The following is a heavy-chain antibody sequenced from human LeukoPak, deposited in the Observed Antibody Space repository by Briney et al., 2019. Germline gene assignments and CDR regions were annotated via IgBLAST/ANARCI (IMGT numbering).Heavy chain of an antibody. CDR3: ASTVSSSPRYYYYGMDV. D-gene: IGHD6-6*01. J-gene: IGHJ6*02. CDR2: INHSGST. V-gene: IGHV4-34*01. CDR1: GGSFSGYY. Sequence: PSETLSLTCAVYGGSFSGYYWSWIRQPPGKGLEWIGLINHSGSTNYSPSLKSRVTISVDTSKNQFSLKLSSVTAADTAVYYCASTVSSSPRYYYYGMDVWGQGTTVTVSS.